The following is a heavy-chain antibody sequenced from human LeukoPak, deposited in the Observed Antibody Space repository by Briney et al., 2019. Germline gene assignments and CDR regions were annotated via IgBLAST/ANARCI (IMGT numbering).Heavy chain of an antibody. CDR1: GFTFSSYG. V-gene: IGHV3-30*18. D-gene: IGHD2-15*01. Sequence: PGGSLRLSCAASGFTFSSYGMHWVSQAPGKGLEWVAVISYDGSNKYYADSVKGRFTISRDNSKNTLYLQMNSLRAEDTAVYYCAKDRTPYCIADWGQGTLVTVSS. CDR3: AKDRTPYCIAD. J-gene: IGHJ4*02. CDR2: ISYDGSNK.